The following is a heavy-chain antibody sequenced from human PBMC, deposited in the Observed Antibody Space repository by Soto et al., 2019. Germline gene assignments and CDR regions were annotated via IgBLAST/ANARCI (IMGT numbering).Heavy chain of an antibody. CDR2: FDPEDGET. CDR3: ATQVTTIFGVVLLDV. V-gene: IGHV1-24*01. D-gene: IGHD3-3*01. J-gene: IGHJ6*02. CDR1: GYTLTELS. Sequence: ASVKVSCKVSGYTLTELSMHWVRQAPGKGLEWMGGFDPEDGETIYAQKFQGRVTMTEDTSTDTAYMELSSLRSEDTAVYYCATQVTTIFGVVLLDVWGQGTTVTGSS.